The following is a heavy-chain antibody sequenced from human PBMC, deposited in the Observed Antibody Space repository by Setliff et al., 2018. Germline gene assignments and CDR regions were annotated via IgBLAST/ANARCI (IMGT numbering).Heavy chain of an antibody. J-gene: IGHJ4*02. Sequence: HPGGSLRLSCAASGFTFSSYTMHWVRQAPGKGLEWVALISSDGSHKYYADSVKGRFTISRDNSKNTLYLQMNSLRAEDTAVYYCARGSSGWYGLTDYWGQGTLVTVSS. D-gene: IGHD6-19*01. CDR2: ISSDGSHK. CDR3: ARGSSGWYGLTDY. CDR1: GFTFSSYT. V-gene: IGHV3-30*04.